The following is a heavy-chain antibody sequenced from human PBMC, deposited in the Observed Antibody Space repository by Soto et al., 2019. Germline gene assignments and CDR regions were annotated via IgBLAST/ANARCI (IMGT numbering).Heavy chain of an antibody. J-gene: IGHJ4*02. CDR2: IFPNGRDK. V-gene: IGHV3-30*13. CDR3: ARDVEDGRNCDLAD. Sequence: QVQLVQSGGGVVQPGRSLRLSCAASGFNFNTYFMHWVRQAPGKGLEWVAMIFPNGRDKEYADSVKGRFTISRDNSNNRVYLQMDSVRPEDPVVYYCARDVEDGRNCDLADGGQGALVTVSS. D-gene: IGHD1-26*01. CDR1: GFNFNTYF.